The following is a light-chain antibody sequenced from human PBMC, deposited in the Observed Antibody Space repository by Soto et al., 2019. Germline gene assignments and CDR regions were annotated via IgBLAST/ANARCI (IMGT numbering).Light chain of an antibody. V-gene: IGLV1-40*01. Sequence: QSVLTQPPSVSGAPGQRVTISCTGSSSNIGAGYDVHWYQQLPGTAPKLLIYGNTNRASGVPDRFSGSKSGTSASLAITGLQAEDEADYYCQSYDSSLSDSGVFGGGTQLTVL. J-gene: IGLJ7*01. CDR1: SSNIGAGYD. CDR3: QSYDSSLSDSGV. CDR2: GNT.